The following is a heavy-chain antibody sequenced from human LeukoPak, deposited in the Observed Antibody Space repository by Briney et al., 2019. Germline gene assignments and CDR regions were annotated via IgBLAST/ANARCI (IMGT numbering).Heavy chain of an antibody. D-gene: IGHD6-19*01. J-gene: IGHJ3*02. Sequence: TASETLSLTCTVSGGSISSYYWSWIRQPPGKGLEWIGYIYYSGSTSYNPSLKSRVTISVDTSKNQFSLKLSSVTAADTAVYYCARRPYSSGWYAFDIWGQGTMVTVSS. CDR2: IYYSGST. V-gene: IGHV4-59*08. CDR1: GGSISSYY. CDR3: ARRPYSSGWYAFDI.